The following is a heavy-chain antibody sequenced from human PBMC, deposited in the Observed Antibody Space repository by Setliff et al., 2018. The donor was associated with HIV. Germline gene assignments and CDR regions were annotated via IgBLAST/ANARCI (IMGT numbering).Heavy chain of an antibody. J-gene: IGHJ4*02. CDR1: GSFINSDY. CDR3: VRDDYGYNGKGFDY. V-gene: IGHV4-38-2*02. Sequence: SETLSLTCAVSGSFINSDYWGWLRQPPGKGLEWIGSIYHSATTYYNPSLKSRVTISVDTSKNQFSLELTSVTAADTAMYYCVRDDYGYNGKGFDYWGPGTLVTVSS. D-gene: IGHD4-17*01. CDR2: IYHSATT.